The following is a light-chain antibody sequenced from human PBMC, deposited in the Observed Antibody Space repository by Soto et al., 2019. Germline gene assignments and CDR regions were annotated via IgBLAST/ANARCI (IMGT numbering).Light chain of an antibody. CDR1: SSNIGSNS. CDR3: GVWEVSVNVRYL. J-gene: IGLJ1*01. Sequence: QSVLTQPPSASGTPGQRVTISCSGSSSNIGSNSVNWYQQVPGTAPKILIYSNSQRPSGVPDRFSGSKSGTSASLAISGLQSEDEADYYSGVWEVSVNVRYLFGTGTKVTVL. CDR2: SNS. V-gene: IGLV1-44*01.